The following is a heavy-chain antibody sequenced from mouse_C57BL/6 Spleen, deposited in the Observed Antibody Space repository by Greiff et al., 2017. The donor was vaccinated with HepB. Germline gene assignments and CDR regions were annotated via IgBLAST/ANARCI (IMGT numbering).Heavy chain of an antibody. V-gene: IGHV1-80*01. CDR2: IYPGDGDT. CDR3: ARSEKLLAY. CDR1: GYAFSSYW. J-gene: IGHJ3*01. Sequence: VQLQQSGAELVKPGASVKISCKASGYAFSSYWMNWVKQRPGKGLEWIGQIYPGDGDTNYNGKFKGKATLTADKSSRTAYIKLSSLPSEDSAVYFCARSEKLLAYWGQGTLVTVSA.